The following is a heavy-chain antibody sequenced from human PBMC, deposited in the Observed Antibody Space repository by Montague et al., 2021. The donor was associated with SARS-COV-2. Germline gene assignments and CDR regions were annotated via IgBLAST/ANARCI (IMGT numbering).Heavy chain of an antibody. CDR2: ISYDGSNK. V-gene: IGHV3-30*04. CDR3: ARAASQLPASWDRAYYYYGMDV. J-gene: IGHJ6*02. Sequence: SLRLSCAASGFTFSSYAMHWVRQAPGKGLEWVAVISYDGSNKYYADFVKGRFTISRDNSKNTLYLQMNSLRAEDTAVYYCARAASQLPASWDRAYYYYGMDVWGQGTTVTVSS. CDR1: GFTFSSYA. D-gene: IGHD2-2*01.